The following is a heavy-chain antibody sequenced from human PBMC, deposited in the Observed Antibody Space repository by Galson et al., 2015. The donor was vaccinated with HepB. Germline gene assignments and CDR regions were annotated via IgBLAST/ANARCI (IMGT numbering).Heavy chain of an antibody. CDR2: IIPIFGTA. D-gene: IGHD2-21*01. V-gene: IGHV1-69*13. Sequence: SVKVSCKASGGTFSSYAIGWVRQAPGQGLEWMGGIIPIFGTANYAQKFQGRVTITADESTSTAYMELSSLRSEDTAVYYCARYWGIGPFDYWGQGTLVTVSS. CDR3: ARYWGIGPFDY. J-gene: IGHJ4*02. CDR1: GGTFSSYA.